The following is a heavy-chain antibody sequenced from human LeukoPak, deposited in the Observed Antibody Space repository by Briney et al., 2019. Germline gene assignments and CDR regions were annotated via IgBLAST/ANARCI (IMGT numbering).Heavy chain of an antibody. Sequence: ASVTVSYKASGYTFTIYYIHWVRQAPGQGLEGMGIINPSGGSTSYEQKFQGRVTMTRDTSTSTVYMELSSLRSEDTAVYYCARAGIFDYWGQGTLVTVSS. J-gene: IGHJ4*02. CDR3: ARAGIFDY. CDR2: INPSGGST. D-gene: IGHD3-10*01. CDR1: GYTFTIYY. V-gene: IGHV1-46*01.